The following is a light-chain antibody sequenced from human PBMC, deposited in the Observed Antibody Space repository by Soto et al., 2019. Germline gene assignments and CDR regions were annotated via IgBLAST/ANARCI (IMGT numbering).Light chain of an antibody. Sequence: DIQLTQSPYFLSASVGERVSITCRASQGIARYLAWYHQRPGKPPNLLIYAASTLQSGVPSRFSGSGSGREFTLTISGLQPEDFATYHCQNLNVYPRTFGQGTKVDIK. CDR3: QNLNVYPRT. J-gene: IGKJ1*01. CDR2: AAS. V-gene: IGKV1-9*01. CDR1: QGIARY.